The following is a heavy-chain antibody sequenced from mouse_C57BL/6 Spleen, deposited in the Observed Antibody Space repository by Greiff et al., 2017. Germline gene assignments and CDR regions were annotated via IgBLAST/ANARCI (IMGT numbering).Heavy chain of an antibody. J-gene: IGHJ4*01. D-gene: IGHD2-5*01. V-gene: IGHV1-47*01. CDR3: ARRDYSNYGAMDY. CDR1: GYTFTTYP. Sequence: VQLQQSGAELVKPGASVKMSCKASGYTFTTYPIEWMKQNHGKSLEWIGNFHPYNDDTKYNEKFKGKATLTVEKSSSTVYLELSRLTSDDTAVYYCARRDYSNYGAMDYWGQGTSVTVSS. CDR2: FHPYNDDT.